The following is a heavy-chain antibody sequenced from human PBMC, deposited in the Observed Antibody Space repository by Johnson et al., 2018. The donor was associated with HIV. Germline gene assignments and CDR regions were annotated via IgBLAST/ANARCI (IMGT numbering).Heavy chain of an antibody. CDR3: AKGRNYDILSI. D-gene: IGHD3-9*01. Sequence: QVQLVESGGGAVQPGGSLRLSCAASGFSFGSFGMYWVRQAPGKGLEWVTFIRYDGSNNHYADSVKGRFTISRDNSKSTLYLQLSSLKPEDTAVCYCAKGRNYDILSIWGQWTVVTVSS. V-gene: IGHV3-30*02. J-gene: IGHJ3*02. CDR2: IRYDGSNN. CDR1: GFSFGSFG.